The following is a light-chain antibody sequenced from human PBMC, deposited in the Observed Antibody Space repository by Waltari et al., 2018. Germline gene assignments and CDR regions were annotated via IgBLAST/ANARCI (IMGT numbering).Light chain of an antibody. Sequence: EAVMTQSPATLSVPPGDRATLSCRASQGVGNKLAWYQQKPGQAPRLLIDAASTRATGISARFSGSGSGTDFALTIDSLQSEDFAVYYCQQYYSWPLTFGGGTILEIK. CDR3: QQYYSWPLT. V-gene: IGKV3D-15*01. J-gene: IGKJ4*01. CDR1: QGVGNK. CDR2: AAS.